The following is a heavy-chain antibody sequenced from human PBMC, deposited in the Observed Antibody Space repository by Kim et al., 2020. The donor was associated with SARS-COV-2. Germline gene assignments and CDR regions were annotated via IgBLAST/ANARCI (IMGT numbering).Heavy chain of an antibody. CDR3: ARDGLYGSGSADAFDI. Sequence: SVKGRFTISRDNSKNTLYLQMNSLRAEDTAVYYCARDGLYGSGSADAFDIWGQGTMVTVSS. J-gene: IGHJ3*02. V-gene: IGHV3-30*07. D-gene: IGHD3-10*01.